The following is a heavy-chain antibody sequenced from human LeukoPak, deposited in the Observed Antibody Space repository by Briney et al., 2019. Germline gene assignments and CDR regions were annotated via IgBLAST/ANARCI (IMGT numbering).Heavy chain of an antibody. D-gene: IGHD5-24*01. Sequence: GGSLRLSCAASGFTFSSYGMSWVRQAPGKGLEWVSGISSIDGSTYYADSVKGRFTVSRDNSQKTLYLQMNSLRAEDAAVYYCARGAARMVEMGTMISFEYWGQGTLVTVSS. J-gene: IGHJ4*02. CDR1: GFTFSSYG. V-gene: IGHV3-23*01. CDR2: ISSIDGST. CDR3: ARGAARMVEMGTMISFEY.